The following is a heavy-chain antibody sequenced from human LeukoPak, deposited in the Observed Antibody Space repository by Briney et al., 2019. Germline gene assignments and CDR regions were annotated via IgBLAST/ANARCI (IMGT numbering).Heavy chain of an antibody. D-gene: IGHD3-10*01. CDR2: IRYDGSNK. CDR1: GFTFSSYG. CDR3: ARDFSGVDYFDY. V-gene: IGHV3-30*02. J-gene: IGHJ4*02. Sequence: GGSLRLSCAASGFTFSSYGMHWVRQAPGKGLEWVAFIRYDGSNKYYADSVKGRFTISRDNSKNTLYLQMNSLRAEDTAVYYCARDFSGVDYFDYWGQGTLVTVSS.